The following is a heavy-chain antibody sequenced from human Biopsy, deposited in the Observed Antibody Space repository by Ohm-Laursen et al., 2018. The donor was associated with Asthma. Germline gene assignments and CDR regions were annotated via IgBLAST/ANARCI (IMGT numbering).Heavy chain of an antibody. Sequence: SLRLSCAALGFAVSRDYMFWVRQAPGKGLEWVSVIYSGGTSHTADSVRGRFTISRDYSKSTLYLQVHSLRAEDTAVYYCARGDSSNWSHYYFDYWGQGTLVTVSS. J-gene: IGHJ4*02. CDR1: GFAVSRDY. CDR2: IYSGGTS. D-gene: IGHD3-22*01. V-gene: IGHV3-53*01. CDR3: ARGDSSNWSHYYFDY.